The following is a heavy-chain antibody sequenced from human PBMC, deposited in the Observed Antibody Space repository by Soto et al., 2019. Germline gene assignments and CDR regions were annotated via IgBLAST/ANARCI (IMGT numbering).Heavy chain of an antibody. Sequence: QVQLVESGGGVVQPGRSLRLSCAASGFTFSSYGMHWVRQAPGKGLEWVAVISYDGSNKYYADSVKGRFTISRDNSKNTLYLQMNSLRAEDTAVYYCAKDFHSSSYFLDYWGQGTLVTVSS. CDR3: AKDFHSSSYFLDY. CDR1: GFTFSSYG. V-gene: IGHV3-30*18. J-gene: IGHJ4*02. D-gene: IGHD1-26*01. CDR2: ISYDGSNK.